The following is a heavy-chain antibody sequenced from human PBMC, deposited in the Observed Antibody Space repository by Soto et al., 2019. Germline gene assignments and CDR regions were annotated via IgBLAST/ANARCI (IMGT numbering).Heavy chain of an antibody. Sequence: SETLSLTCTVSGASISSYYWSWIRQPPGKGLEWIAYIYNTGTTNYNPSLKSRVTISEDTSKNQFSLKLSSVTAADTAVYYCARSRSLLYYGMDVWGQGTTVTVSS. D-gene: IGHD2-15*01. CDR2: IYNTGTT. CDR1: GASISSYY. V-gene: IGHV4-4*08. CDR3: ARSRSLLYYGMDV. J-gene: IGHJ6*02.